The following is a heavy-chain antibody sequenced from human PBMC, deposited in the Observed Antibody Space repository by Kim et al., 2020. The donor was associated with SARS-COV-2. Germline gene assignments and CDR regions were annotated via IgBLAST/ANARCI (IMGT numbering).Heavy chain of an antibody. CDR2: INHSGST. V-gene: IGHV4-34*01. J-gene: IGHJ6*02. Sequence: SETLSLTCAVYGGSFSGYYWSWIRQPPGKGLEWIGEINHSGSTNYNPSLKSRVTISVDTSKNQFSLKLSSVTAADTAVYYCARDRVTAIPGYYYGMDVWGQGTTVTVSS. CDR1: GGSFSGYY. CDR3: ARDRVTAIPGYYYGMDV. D-gene: IGHD2-21*02.